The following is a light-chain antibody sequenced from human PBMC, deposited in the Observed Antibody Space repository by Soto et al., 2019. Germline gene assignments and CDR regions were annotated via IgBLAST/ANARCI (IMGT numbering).Light chain of an antibody. CDR3: HQYDNWPET. CDR1: QSVNSD. J-gene: IGKJ1*01. V-gene: IGKV3-15*01. Sequence: ETVMTQSPATLSASPGERATLSCRASQSVNSDLAWYQQKPGQAPRLLIYGASTRATGIPARFSGSGSGTEFTLTISSLQSEDFAVYYCHQYDNWPETFGQGTKVEIK. CDR2: GAS.